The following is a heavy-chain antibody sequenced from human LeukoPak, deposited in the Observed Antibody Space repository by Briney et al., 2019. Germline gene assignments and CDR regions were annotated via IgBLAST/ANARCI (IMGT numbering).Heavy chain of an antibody. J-gene: IGHJ4*02. Sequence: GGSLRLSCAASGFTFSSYAMSWVRQAPGKGLEWVSAISGSGGSTYYADSVKGRFTITRDNSKNTLYLQVNSLRAEDTAVYYCAKDGVVVPAASPFDYWGQGTLITVSS. CDR3: AKDGVVVPAASPFDY. CDR2: ISGSGGST. V-gene: IGHV3-23*01. D-gene: IGHD2-2*01. CDR1: GFTFSSYA.